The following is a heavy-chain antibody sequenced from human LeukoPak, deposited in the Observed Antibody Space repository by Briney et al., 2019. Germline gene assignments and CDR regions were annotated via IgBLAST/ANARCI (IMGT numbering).Heavy chain of an antibody. V-gene: IGHV3-48*01. CDR1: GFTFSSFG. J-gene: IGHJ4*02. CDR2: IPSTSSTI. CDR3: ARSLSTDFDH. Sequence: GGYLRLSCAASGFTFSSFGMNWVRQAPGKGLEWVSYIPSTSSTIYYADSVKGRFTISRDNAKNSLYLQMNSLRVEDTAVYYCARSLSTDFDHWGQGTLVSVSS. D-gene: IGHD5/OR15-5a*01.